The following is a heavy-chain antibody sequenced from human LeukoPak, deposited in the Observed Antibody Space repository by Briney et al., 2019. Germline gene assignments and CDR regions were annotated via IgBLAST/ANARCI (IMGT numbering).Heavy chain of an antibody. Sequence: GRSLRLSCAASGFTISTYGMHWARQAPGKGLEWLTMLSHDGGVTYYLDSVKGRFTISRDNSKNTLYLQMNGLNAADTAVYYCAKDWGSSGWYNWFDSWGQGTQVTVSS. CDR3: AKDWGSSGWYNWFDS. J-gene: IGHJ5*01. V-gene: IGHV3-30*18. D-gene: IGHD6-19*01. CDR1: GFTISTYG. CDR2: LSHDGGVT.